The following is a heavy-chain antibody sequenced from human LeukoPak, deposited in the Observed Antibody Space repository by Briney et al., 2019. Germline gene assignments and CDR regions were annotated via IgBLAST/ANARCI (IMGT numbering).Heavy chain of an antibody. CDR3: ARQRGAAADY. D-gene: IGHD6-13*01. CDR1: GGSISSSSYY. J-gene: IGHJ4*02. V-gene: IGHV4-39*01. CDR2: IYYSGST. Sequence: PSETLSLTCTVSGGSISSSSYYWGWIRQPPGKGLECIGSIYYSGSTYYNPSLKSRVTISVDTSKNQFSLKLSSVTAADTAVYYCARQRGAAADYWGQGTLVTVSS.